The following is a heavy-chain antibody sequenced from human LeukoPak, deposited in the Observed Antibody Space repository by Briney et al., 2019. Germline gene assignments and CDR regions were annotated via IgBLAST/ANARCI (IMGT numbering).Heavy chain of an antibody. CDR2: IRYDGSNK. Sequence: GGSLRLSCAASGFTFSSYGMHWVRQASGKGLEWVAFIRYDGSNKYYADSVKGRFTISRDNSKNTLYLQMNSLRAEDTAVYYCAKYPATSTVTYYFDYWGQGTLVTVSS. D-gene: IGHD4-17*01. J-gene: IGHJ4*02. CDR1: GFTFSSYG. V-gene: IGHV3-30*02. CDR3: AKYPATSTVTYYFDY.